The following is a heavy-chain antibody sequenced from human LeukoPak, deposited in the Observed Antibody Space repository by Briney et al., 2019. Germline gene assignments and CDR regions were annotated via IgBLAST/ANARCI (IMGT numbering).Heavy chain of an antibody. J-gene: IGHJ5*02. CDR1: NGSFTEYF. CDR2: VYHSGST. CDR3: AREKFLGRLTRVLDT. Sequence: PSETLSLTCAVNNGSFTEYFWSWIRQPPGKGLEWIGEVYHSGSTNYNPSLKSRLSISADMSKKQFSLKLNSVTAADTAVYYCAREKFLGRLTRVLDTWGQGTLVTVSS. D-gene: IGHD3-3*01. V-gene: IGHV4-34*01.